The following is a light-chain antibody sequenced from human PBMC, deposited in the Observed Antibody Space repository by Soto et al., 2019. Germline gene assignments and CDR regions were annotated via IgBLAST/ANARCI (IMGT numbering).Light chain of an antibody. J-gene: IGKJ3*01. Sequence: DIQMTQSPSSLSASVGDRVTITCRASQGISNYLAWYQQKPGKVPKLLIYAASTLHSGVPSRFSGSGSGTDFTLTISGLRPEDVATYYCQKYNSAPRTFGPGTKVDIK. CDR2: AAS. V-gene: IGKV1-27*01. CDR1: QGISNY. CDR3: QKYNSAPRT.